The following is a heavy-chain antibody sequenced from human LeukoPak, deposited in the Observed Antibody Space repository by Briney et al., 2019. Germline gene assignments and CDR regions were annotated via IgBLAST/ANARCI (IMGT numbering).Heavy chain of an antibody. D-gene: IGHD1-26*01. V-gene: IGHV4-4*07. CDR2: IYTSGST. J-gene: IGHJ6*02. CDR1: GGSISSYY. CDR3: ARQKWDRLTYYYYGMDV. Sequence: SETLSLTCTVSGGSISSYYWSWIRQPAGKGLEWIGRIYTSGSTNYNPSLKSRATISLDTSRNQFSLQLRSVTAADTAEYYCARQKWDRLTYYYYGMDVWGQGTTVTVSS.